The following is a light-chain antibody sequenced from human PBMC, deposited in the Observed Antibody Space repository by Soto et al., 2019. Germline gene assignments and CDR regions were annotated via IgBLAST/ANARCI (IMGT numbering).Light chain of an antibody. J-gene: IGKJ2*01. CDR3: QHYNNWPPYT. CDR2: GAT. CDR1: QNVGNS. V-gene: IGKV3-15*01. Sequence: EIVMTQSPTTLSMSPGERATLSCRASQNVGNSLAWYQQKPGQAPRLLIYGATTRATGIPARFSGSGSGTDFTLTISSLQSEDFAVYYCQHYNNWPPYTFGQGTKVEIK.